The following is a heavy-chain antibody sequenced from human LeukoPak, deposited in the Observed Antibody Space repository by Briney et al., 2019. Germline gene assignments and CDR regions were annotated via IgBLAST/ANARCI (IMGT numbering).Heavy chain of an antibody. D-gene: IGHD3-3*01. CDR3: ARGLIYDFWSGYYY. V-gene: IGHV1-69*01. Sequence: ASVKVSCKASGGTFSSYAISWVRQAPGQGLEWVGGIIPIFGTANYAQKFQGRVTITADESTSTAYMELSSLRSEDTAVYYCARGLIYDFWSGYYYWGQGTLVTVSS. CDR2: IIPIFGTA. CDR1: GGTFSSYA. J-gene: IGHJ4*02.